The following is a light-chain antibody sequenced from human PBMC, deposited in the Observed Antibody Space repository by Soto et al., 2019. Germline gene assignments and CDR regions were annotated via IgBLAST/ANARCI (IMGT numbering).Light chain of an antibody. CDR2: DAS. CDR3: QQYKNWPPLT. V-gene: IGKV3D-15*01. Sequence: EIVMTQSPATLSVSPGERATLSCRASQSVSSNLAWYQQKPGQAPRVLIYDASTRATGNPARFSGSGSGTEFTLTISSLQSEDFAVYYCQQYKNWPPLTFGGGTKVEIK. J-gene: IGKJ4*01. CDR1: QSVSSN.